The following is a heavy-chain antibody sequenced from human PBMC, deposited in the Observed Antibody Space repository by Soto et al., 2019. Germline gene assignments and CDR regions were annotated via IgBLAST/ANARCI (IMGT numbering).Heavy chain of an antibody. V-gene: IGHV4-39*07. CDR1: GGSINSSSYF. CDR3: AREDRNYYDSSGYYH. J-gene: IGHJ5*02. Sequence: SETLSLTCSVSGGSINSSSYFWGWVRQPPGKGLEWIGSIYYSGSTYYNPSLKSRVTISIDTSKNQFSLKLSSVTAADMAVYYCAREDRNYYDSSGYYHWGQGTLVTVSS. D-gene: IGHD3-22*01. CDR2: IYYSGST.